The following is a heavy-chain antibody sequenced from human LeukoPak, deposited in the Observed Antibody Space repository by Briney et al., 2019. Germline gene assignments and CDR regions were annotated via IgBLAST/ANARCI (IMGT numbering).Heavy chain of an antibody. CDR3: ARAAGGPVDY. Sequence: PSETLSLTCIVSAGSTRGYYWSWIRQPPGKGLEWIGYIYHSGSTYYNPSLKSRVTISVDRSKNQFSLKLSSVTAADTAVYYCARAAGGPVDYWGQGTLVTVSS. CDR1: AGSTRGYY. V-gene: IGHV4-59*12. CDR2: IYHSGST. J-gene: IGHJ4*02. D-gene: IGHD2-8*02.